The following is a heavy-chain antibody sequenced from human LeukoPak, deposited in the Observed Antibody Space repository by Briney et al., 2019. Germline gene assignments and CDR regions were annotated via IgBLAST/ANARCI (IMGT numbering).Heavy chain of an antibody. V-gene: IGHV3-30*18. Sequence: GGSLRLSCEPSGLTFNRISVHWARQAPGKGLDCVALISRDGSRTLYAHSVRGRFTISRDNSKDTLYLQMNSLPVEDTALYYCAKEKRDSSGWINFDFWGEGTLVVASS. D-gene: IGHD3-22*01. CDR1: GLTFNRIS. J-gene: IGHJ4*02. CDR2: ISRDGSRT. CDR3: AKEKRDSSGWINFDF.